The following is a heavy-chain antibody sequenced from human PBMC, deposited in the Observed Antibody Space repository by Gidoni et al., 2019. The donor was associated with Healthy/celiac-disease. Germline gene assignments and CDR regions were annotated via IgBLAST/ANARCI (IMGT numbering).Heavy chain of an antibody. D-gene: IGHD6-19*01. J-gene: IGHJ6*02. CDR2: IKQDGSEK. Sequence: EVQLLESGGGLVQPGGSLRLSCAASGFTFSNYWMSWVRQAPGKGLEWVANIKQDGSEKYYVDSVKGRFTISRDNAKNSLYLQMNSLRAEDTALYYCARDQKYSSGRGGMDVWGQGTTVTVFS. V-gene: IGHV3-7*01. CDR3: ARDQKYSSGRGGMDV. CDR1: GFTFSNYW.